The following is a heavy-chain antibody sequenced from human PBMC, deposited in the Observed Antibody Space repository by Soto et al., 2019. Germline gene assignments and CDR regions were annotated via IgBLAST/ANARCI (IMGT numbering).Heavy chain of an antibody. J-gene: IGHJ4*02. Sequence: SVKVSCKASGGTFSSYAISWVRQAPGQGLEWMGGIIPIFGTANYAQKFQGRVTITADESTSTAYMELSSLRSEDTAVYYCARDQDGYNYFDYWGQGSLVTVSS. D-gene: IGHD5-12*01. CDR1: GGTFSSYA. CDR3: ARDQDGYNYFDY. CDR2: IIPIFGTA. V-gene: IGHV1-69*13.